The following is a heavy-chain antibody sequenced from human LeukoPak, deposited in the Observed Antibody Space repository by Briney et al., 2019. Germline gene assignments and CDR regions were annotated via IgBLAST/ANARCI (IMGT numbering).Heavy chain of an antibody. J-gene: IGHJ3*02. CDR1: GYTFTSYD. V-gene: IGHV1-8*03. Sequence: VASVKVSCKASGYTFTSYDINWVRQATGQGLEWMGWMNPSSGNTGYAQKFQGRVTITRNTSISTAYMEPSSLRSEDTAVYYCARSWATDAAFDIWGQGTMVTVSS. D-gene: IGHD5-24*01. CDR2: MNPSSGNT. CDR3: ARSWATDAAFDI.